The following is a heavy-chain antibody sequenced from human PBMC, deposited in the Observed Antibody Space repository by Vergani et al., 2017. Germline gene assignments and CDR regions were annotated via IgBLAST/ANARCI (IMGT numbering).Heavy chain of an antibody. V-gene: IGHV4-34*01. CDR3: TREQTNSCDY. Sequence: QVQLQQWGAGLLKPSETLSLTCAVYGGSFSGYYWSWIRQPPGKGLVWIGEINHSGSTNYNPSLKSRVTISVDTSKNQFSLKLNSVTPEDTTVYFCTREQTNSCDYWGQGTLVTVSS. D-gene: IGHD1-1*01. CDR1: GGSFSGYY. CDR2: INHSGST. J-gene: IGHJ4*02.